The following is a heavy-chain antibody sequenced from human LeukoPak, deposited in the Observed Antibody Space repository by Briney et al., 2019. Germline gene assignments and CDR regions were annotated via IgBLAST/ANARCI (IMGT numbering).Heavy chain of an antibody. CDR2: ISPYNGKT. D-gene: IGHD3-22*01. V-gene: IGHV1-18*01. CDR3: AREGKITMNPFDP. Sequence: ASVKVSFKASGYTFNTCGITWVRQARGQGLEWMGWISPYNGKTKYAQKVQGRVTMTTDTSTSTVYMELRSLRSDDTAVYYCAREGKITMNPFDPWGQGTLVTVSS. J-gene: IGHJ5*02. CDR1: GYTFNTCG.